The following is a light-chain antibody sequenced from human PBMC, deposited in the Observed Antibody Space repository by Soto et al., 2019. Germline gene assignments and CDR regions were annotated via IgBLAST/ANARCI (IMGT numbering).Light chain of an antibody. CDR3: QQSYSTPRT. V-gene: IGKV1-39*01. J-gene: IGKJ3*01. CDR1: QSIRTY. Sequence: DIQMTQSPSSLSASVGDRVTITCRAGQSIRTYLNWYQQKPGKAPNLLIYAASTLQSGVPSRFSGSGSGTDFTLTISSLQPEDFATYYCQQSYSTPRTFGPGTKVDIK. CDR2: AAS.